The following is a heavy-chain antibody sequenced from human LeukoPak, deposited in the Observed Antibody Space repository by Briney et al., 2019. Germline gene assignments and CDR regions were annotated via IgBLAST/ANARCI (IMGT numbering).Heavy chain of an antibody. J-gene: IGHJ6*03. CDR2: ISAYNGNT. CDR1: GYTFTSYG. CDR3: ARGVGDGYNYNYYYYMDV. V-gene: IGHV1-18*01. D-gene: IGHD5-24*01. Sequence: GASVKVSCKASGYTFTSYGISWVRQAPGQGLEWMGWISAYNGNTNYAQKLQGRVTMTTDTSTSTAHMELRSLRSDDTAVYYCARGVGDGYNYNYYYYMDVWGKGTTVTVSS.